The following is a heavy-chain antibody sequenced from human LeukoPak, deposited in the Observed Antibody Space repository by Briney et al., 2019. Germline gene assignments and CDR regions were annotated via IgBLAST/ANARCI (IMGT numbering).Heavy chain of an antibody. CDR2: IYHSGST. CDR1: GGSISSGGYY. D-gene: IGHD2-2*01. J-gene: IGHJ6*03. V-gene: IGHV4-30-2*01. Sequence: SQTLSLTCTVSGGSISSGGYYWSWIRQPPGKGLEWIGYIYHSGSTYYNPSLKSRVTISVDRSKNQFSLKLSSVTAADTAVYYCARGEREYCSSTSCRVDYYYYYMDVWGKGTTVTVSS. CDR3: ARGEREYCSSTSCRVDYYYYYMDV.